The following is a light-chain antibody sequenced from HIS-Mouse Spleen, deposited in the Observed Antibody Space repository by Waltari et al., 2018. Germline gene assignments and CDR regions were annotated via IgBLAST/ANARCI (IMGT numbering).Light chain of an antibody. CDR1: SSNIGSNY. CDR3: AAWDDSLSGYV. J-gene: IGLJ1*01. CDR2: RNN. V-gene: IGLV1-47*01. Sequence: PPSASGTPGPRVPISCSGSSSNIGSNYVYWYQQLPGTAPKLLIYRNNQRPSGVPDRFSGSKSGTSASLAISGLRSEDEADYYCAAWDDSLSGYVFGTGTKVTVL.